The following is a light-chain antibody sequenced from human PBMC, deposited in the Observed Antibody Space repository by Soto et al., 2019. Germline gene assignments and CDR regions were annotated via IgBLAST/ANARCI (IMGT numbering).Light chain of an antibody. J-gene: IGLJ2*01. CDR3: QAWDSSTMI. Sequence: SYELTQPPSLSVSPGQTARISCSGHDLEKKYVCWYQQRPGQSPVMVIYQDSKRPSGIPERFSGSNSENTASLTISGTQAMDEADYYCQAWDSSTMIFGGGTKVTVL. CDR1: DLEKKY. V-gene: IGLV3-1*01. CDR2: QDS.